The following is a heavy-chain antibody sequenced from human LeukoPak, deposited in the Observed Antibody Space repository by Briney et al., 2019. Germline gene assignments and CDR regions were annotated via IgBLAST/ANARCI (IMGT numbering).Heavy chain of an antibody. V-gene: IGHV3-21*01. CDR3: AREVSEGFDF. J-gene: IGHJ4*02. Sequence: GGSLRLSCTASGVTFSGYSMNWIGQAPGKGLEWVSSFGTRSTSIYHAGSVKGRFAISRDNAKNSLYLQMNSLRAEDTALYYCAREVSEGFDFWGQGTLVTVSS. CDR1: GVTFSGYS. CDR2: FGTRSTSI. D-gene: IGHD3-22*01.